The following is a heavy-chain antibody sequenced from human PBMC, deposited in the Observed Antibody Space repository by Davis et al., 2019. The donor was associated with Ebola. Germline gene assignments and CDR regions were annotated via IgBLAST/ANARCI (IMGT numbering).Heavy chain of an antibody. V-gene: IGHV3-30*04. CDR3: ATDPHDTFYHFDI. Sequence: PGGSLRLSCAASGFTFSTYAMHWVRQAPGKGLEWVAVISSNGNIDYADSVKGRFTLSRDNSKNTVYVQMNSLRPEDTAMYYCATDPHDTFYHFDIRGQGILVTVSS. J-gene: IGHJ4*02. CDR2: ISSNGNI. D-gene: IGHD2/OR15-2a*01. CDR1: GFTFSTYA.